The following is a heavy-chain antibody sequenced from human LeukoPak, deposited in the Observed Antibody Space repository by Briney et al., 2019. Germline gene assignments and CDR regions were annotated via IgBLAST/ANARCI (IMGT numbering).Heavy chain of an antibody. V-gene: IGHV4-59*01. D-gene: IGHD3-10*01. Sequence: PSETLSLTCTVSGGSISSYYWSWVRQPPEKGLEWIGYIYYSGSTNYNPSLKSRVTISVDTSKNQFSLQLTSVTAADTAAYFCTRGGSNFDYWGQGTLVTVSS. CDR3: TRGGSNFDY. J-gene: IGHJ4*02. CDR2: IYYSGST. CDR1: GGSISSYY.